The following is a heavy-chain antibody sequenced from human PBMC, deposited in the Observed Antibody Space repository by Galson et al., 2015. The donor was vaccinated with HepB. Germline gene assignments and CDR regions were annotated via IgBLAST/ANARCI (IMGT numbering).Heavy chain of an antibody. D-gene: IGHD3-10*01. CDR3: ARDTMVRGANNWFDP. J-gene: IGHJ5*02. CDR1: GGSISSSSYY. Sequence: SETLSLTCTVSGGSISSSSYYWGWIRQPPGKGLEWIGSIYYSGSTYYNPSLKSRVAISVDTSKNQFSLKLSSVTAADTAVYYCARDTMVRGANNWFDPWGQGTLVTVSS. V-gene: IGHV4-39*07. CDR2: IYYSGST.